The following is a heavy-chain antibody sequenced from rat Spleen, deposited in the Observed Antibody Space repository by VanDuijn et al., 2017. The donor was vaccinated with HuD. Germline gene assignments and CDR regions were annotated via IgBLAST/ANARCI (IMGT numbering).Heavy chain of an antibody. J-gene: IGHJ3*01. Sequence: EVQLQESGPGLVKPSQSLSLTCSVTGYSITSSYRWNWIRKFPGTKLEWMGYINSSGSTNYNPSLKSRISITRDTSKNQFFLPVNSVTTEDTATYYCARSYYYDGSGFAYWGQGTLVTVSS. V-gene: IGHV3-3*01. CDR2: INSSGST. CDR3: ARSYYYDGSGFAY. CDR1: GYSITSSYR. D-gene: IGHD1-12*03.